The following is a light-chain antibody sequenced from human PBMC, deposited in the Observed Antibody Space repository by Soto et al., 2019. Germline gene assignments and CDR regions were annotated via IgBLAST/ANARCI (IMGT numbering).Light chain of an antibody. CDR1: QTVGSAY. Sequence: EIVLTQSPATLSLSPGERAALSCRASQTVGSAYLAWYQQKSGQAPRLLIYGTTGRAAGVPDRFSGSGSGTDFTLTINRLEPEDFAVYYCQHYGTSPWTFGQGTKVEIK. CDR3: QHYGTSPWT. J-gene: IGKJ1*01. CDR2: GTT. V-gene: IGKV3-20*01.